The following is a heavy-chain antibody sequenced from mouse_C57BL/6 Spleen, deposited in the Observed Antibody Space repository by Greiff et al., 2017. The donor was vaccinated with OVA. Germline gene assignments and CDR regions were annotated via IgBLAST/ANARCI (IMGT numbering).Heavy chain of an antibody. J-gene: IGHJ2*01. CDR2: IDPSDSYT. V-gene: IGHV1-50*01. CDR1: GYTFTSYW. CDR3: ARGLPSDFDY. Sequence: QVQLQQPGAELVKPGASVKLSCKASGYTFTSYWMQWVKQRPGQGLEWIGEIDPSDSYTNYNQKFKGKATLTVDTSSSTAYMQLSSLTSEDSAVYYCARGLPSDFDYWGQGTTLTVSS. D-gene: IGHD2-4*01.